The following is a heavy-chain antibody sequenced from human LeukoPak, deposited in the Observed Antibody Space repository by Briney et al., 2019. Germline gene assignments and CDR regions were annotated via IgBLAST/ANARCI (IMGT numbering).Heavy chain of an antibody. CDR3: ARPRLGELFPDV. CDR1: GGTFSSYA. Sequence: SVKVSCKASGGTFSSYAISWVRQAPGQGLEWMGGIIPIFGTANYAQKFQGRVTITADESTSTAYMELRSLRSDDTAVYYCARPRLGELFPDVWGQGTTVTVSS. J-gene: IGHJ6*02. CDR2: IIPIFGTA. V-gene: IGHV1-69*13. D-gene: IGHD3-16*01.